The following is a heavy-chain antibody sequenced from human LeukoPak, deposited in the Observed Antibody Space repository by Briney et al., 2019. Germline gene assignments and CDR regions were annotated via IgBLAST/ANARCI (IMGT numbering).Heavy chain of an antibody. V-gene: IGHV4-59*01. Sequence: PSETLSLTCTVSGGSISNFYWSWLRQPPGKGLEWIGYIYHSGSTSYNLSLKSRVTVSVDTSKNQFSLKLTSVTAADTAVYYCARGYYGAVTFDYWGQGTLVTGSS. CDR2: IYHSGST. D-gene: IGHD3-3*01. CDR3: ARGYYGAVTFDY. J-gene: IGHJ4*02. CDR1: GGSISNFY.